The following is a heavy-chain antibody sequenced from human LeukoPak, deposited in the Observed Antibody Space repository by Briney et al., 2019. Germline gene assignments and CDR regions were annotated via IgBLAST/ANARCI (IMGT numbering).Heavy chain of an antibody. CDR2: ISSSSSYI. CDR1: GFTFSTYS. D-gene: IGHD6-19*01. V-gene: IGHV3-21*04. J-gene: IGHJ4*02. CDR3: AKDTGQWPVRTFDS. Sequence: GGSLRLSCAASGFTFSTYSMNWVRQAPGKGLEWVSSISSSSSYIYYADSVKGRFTISRDNSKNTLYLQMNSLRAEDTAVYSCAKDTGQWPVRTFDSWGQGTLVTVSS.